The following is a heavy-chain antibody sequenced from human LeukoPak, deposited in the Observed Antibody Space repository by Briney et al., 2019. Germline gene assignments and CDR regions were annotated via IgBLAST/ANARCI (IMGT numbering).Heavy chain of an antibody. CDR1: VGSISSGNL. CDR2: IDHNGTP. Sequence: AETLSLPCAVSVGSISSGNLRGGVRQSPGEGLEWIGEIDHNGTPNYNPSLKRRVTISADKFKNHVSLQVNTVTAADTAVYYCATAPILRGEGGEHYKYGMDVWGQGTTVTVSS. D-gene: IGHD2-2*02. CDR3: ATAPILRGEGGEHYKYGMDV. J-gene: IGHJ6*02. V-gene: IGHV4-4*02.